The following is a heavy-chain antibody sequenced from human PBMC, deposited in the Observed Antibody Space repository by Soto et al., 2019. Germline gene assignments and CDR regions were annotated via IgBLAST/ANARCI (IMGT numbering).Heavy chain of an antibody. D-gene: IGHD6-19*01. J-gene: IGHJ2*01. Sequence: GESLKISCKGSGYSFTSYWISWVRQMPGKGLEWMGIIYPGDSDTRYSPSFQGQVTISADKSISTAYLQWSSLKASDTAMYYCARHGPYSSGWLWYFDLWGRGTLVTVSS. V-gene: IGHV5-51*01. CDR2: IYPGDSDT. CDR3: ARHGPYSSGWLWYFDL. CDR1: GYSFTSYW.